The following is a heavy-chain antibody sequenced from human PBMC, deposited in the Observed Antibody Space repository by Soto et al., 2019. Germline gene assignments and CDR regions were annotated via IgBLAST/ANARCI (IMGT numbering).Heavy chain of an antibody. CDR3: ARSLLFTAAARRNWFDT. D-gene: IGHD6-13*01. CDR1: GGSFSGYY. Sequence: SETLSLTCAVYGGSFSGYYWSWIRQPPGKGLECILEINHSGSTNYNPSLKSRATISVDPSKNQFYLQLSSVTAAHTAVYSCARSLLFTAAARRNWFDTWGQGTMVTVS. CDR2: INHSGST. J-gene: IGHJ5*02. V-gene: IGHV4-34*01.